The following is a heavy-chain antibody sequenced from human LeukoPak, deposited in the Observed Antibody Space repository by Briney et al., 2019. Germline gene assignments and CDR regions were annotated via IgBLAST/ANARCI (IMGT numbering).Heavy chain of an antibody. D-gene: IGHD3-22*01. CDR3: ARDGVVAINWFDP. CDR2: IRYDGSNK. J-gene: IGHJ5*02. V-gene: IGHV3-30*02. Sequence: PGGSLTLSCRASGFTFSSYGMHWVRQAPGKGLEWVAFIRYDGSNKYYADSVKGRFTISRDNTKNSLYLQINSLRVEDTAVYYCARDGVVAINWFDPWGQGTLVTVSS. CDR1: GFTFSSYG.